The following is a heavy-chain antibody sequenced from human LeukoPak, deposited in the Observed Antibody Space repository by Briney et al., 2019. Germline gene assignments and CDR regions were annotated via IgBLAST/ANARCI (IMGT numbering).Heavy chain of an antibody. Sequence: SGTLSLTCTVSGGSISSYYWSWIRQPPGKGLEWIGYNYYTGSNNYNPSLKSRVTISVDTSKNQFSLKLSSVTAADTAVYYCARRSSWLKAFDIWGQGTMVTVSS. D-gene: IGHD6-13*01. CDR1: GGSISSYY. J-gene: IGHJ3*02. CDR3: ARRSSWLKAFDI. CDR2: NYYTGSN. V-gene: IGHV4-59*08.